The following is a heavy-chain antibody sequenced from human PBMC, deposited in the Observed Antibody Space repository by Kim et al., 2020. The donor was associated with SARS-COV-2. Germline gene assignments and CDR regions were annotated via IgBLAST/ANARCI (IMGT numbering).Heavy chain of an antibody. V-gene: IGHV3-15*01. CDR3: TTPMGYDSSGYYYVGN. D-gene: IGHD3-22*01. Sequence: GGSLRLSCAASGFTFSNAWMSWVRQAPGKGLEWVGRIKSKTDGGTTDYAAPVKGRFTISRDDSKNTLYLQMNSLKTEDTAVYYCTTPMGYDSSGYYYVGNWGQGTLVTVSS. J-gene: IGHJ4*02. CDR2: IKSKTDGGTT. CDR1: GFTFSNAW.